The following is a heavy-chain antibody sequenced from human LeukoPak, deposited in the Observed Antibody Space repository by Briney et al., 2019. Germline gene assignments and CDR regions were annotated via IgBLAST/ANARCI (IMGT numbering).Heavy chain of an antibody. V-gene: IGHV4-59*08. J-gene: IGHJ4*02. CDR3: ARRYDTFDS. Sequence: SETLSLTCTVSGGSISSYYWSWIRQPPRKGLEWIGYIYYSGSTNYNPSLKSRVTISVDTSKNQFSLKLSSVTAADTAVYYCARRYDTFDSWGQGTLVTVSS. D-gene: IGHD5-12*01. CDR1: GGSISSYY. CDR2: IYYSGST.